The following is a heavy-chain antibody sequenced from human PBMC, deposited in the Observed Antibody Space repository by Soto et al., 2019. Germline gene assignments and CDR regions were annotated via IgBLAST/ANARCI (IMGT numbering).Heavy chain of an antibody. CDR3: ARESEYSGNGVDY. J-gene: IGHJ4*02. Sequence: ASVKVSCKASGGTFSSYTISWVRQAPGQGLEWMGRIIPILGIANYAQKFQGRVTITADKSTSTAYMELSSLRSEDTAVYYCARESEYSGNGVDYWGQGTLVTVSS. V-gene: IGHV1-69*04. CDR2: IIPILGIA. CDR1: GGTFSSYT. D-gene: IGHD5-12*01.